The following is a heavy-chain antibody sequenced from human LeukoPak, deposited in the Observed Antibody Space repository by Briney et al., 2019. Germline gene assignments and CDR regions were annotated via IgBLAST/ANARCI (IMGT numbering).Heavy chain of an antibody. CDR3: ATLRWLPEYWYFDL. CDR2: IYYSGST. J-gene: IGHJ2*01. CDR1: GGSVSSGSYY. V-gene: IGHV4-61*01. D-gene: IGHD5-12*01. Sequence: SETLSLTCTVSGGSVSSGSYYWSWIRQPPGKGLEWIGYIYYSGSTNYNPSLKSRVTISVDTSKNQFSLKLSSVTAADTAVYYRATLRWLPEYWYFDLWGRGTLVTVSS.